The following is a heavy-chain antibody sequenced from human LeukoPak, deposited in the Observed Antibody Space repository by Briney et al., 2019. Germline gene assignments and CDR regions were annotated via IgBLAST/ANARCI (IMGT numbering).Heavy chain of an antibody. CDR3: ASGAGSYDSSGYSGYYYYGMDV. D-gene: IGHD3-22*01. Sequence: SETLSLTCTVSGGSISSSSYYWSWIRQPPGKGLEWIGEINHSGSTNYNPSLKSRVTISVDTSKNQFSLKLSSVTAADTAVYYCASGAGSYDSSGYSGYYYYGMDVWGQGTTVTVSS. CDR2: INHSGST. J-gene: IGHJ6*02. V-gene: IGHV4-39*07. CDR1: GGSISSSSYY.